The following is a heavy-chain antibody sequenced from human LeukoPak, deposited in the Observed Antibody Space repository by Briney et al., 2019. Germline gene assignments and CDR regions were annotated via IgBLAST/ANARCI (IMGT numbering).Heavy chain of an antibody. Sequence: PGGSLRLSCAASGFTFDDYSMTWVRQAPGKGLEWVSGIKWDGGSTGYADSVKGRFTISRDNAKNSMYLQMNSLRAEDTALYYCARDLGSGWYFPFEYWGQGTLVTVSS. CDR3: ARDLGSGWYFPFEY. J-gene: IGHJ4*02. V-gene: IGHV3-20*04. D-gene: IGHD6-19*01. CDR2: IKWDGGST. CDR1: GFTFDDYS.